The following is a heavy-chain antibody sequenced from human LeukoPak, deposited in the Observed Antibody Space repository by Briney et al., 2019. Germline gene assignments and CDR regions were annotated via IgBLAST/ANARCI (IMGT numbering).Heavy chain of an antibody. Sequence: PSETLSLTCTVSGGSISSGGYYWSWIRQHPGKGLEWIGYIYYSGSTYYNPSLKSRVTISVDTSKNQFSLKLSSVTAADTAVYYCARGSRWELPASGFDYWGQGTLVTVSS. D-gene: IGHD1-26*01. J-gene: IGHJ4*02. CDR3: ARGSRWELPASGFDY. CDR1: GGSISSGGYY. V-gene: IGHV4-31*03. CDR2: IYYSGST.